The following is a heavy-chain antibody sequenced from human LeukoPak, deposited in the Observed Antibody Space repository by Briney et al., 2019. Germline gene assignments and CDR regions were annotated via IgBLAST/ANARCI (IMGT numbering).Heavy chain of an antibody. D-gene: IGHD3-10*01. CDR2: ISGSGGST. V-gene: IGHV3-23*01. J-gene: IGHJ4*02. CDR1: GFTFSSYA. CDR3: ARKLDPYGSGSSDY. Sequence: GGSLRLSCAASGFTFSSYAMSWVRQAPGKGVEWGSAISGSGGSTYYADSVKGRFTISRDNSKNTLYLQMNSLRAEDTAVYYCARKLDPYGSGSSDYWGQGTLVTVSS.